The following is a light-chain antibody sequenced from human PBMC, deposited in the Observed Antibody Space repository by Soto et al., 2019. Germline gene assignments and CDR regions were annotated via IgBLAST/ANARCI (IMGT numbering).Light chain of an antibody. Sequence: ETVLTQSPGTLSLSPGERATLSCRASHTVNSNYLGWYQQKPGQAPRLLMDGASSRATGIPDRFSGSGSGTDFTLTISRLGPEDFAVYYCQQHGDSLTFGGGTKV. CDR1: HTVNSNY. V-gene: IGKV3-20*01. CDR2: GAS. CDR3: QQHGDSLT. J-gene: IGKJ4*01.